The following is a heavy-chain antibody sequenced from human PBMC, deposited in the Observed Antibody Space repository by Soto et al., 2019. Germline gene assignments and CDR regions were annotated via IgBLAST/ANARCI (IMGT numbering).Heavy chain of an antibody. CDR1: GFSLSTSGVG. CDR3: GYCTSGARGSYYYYGVDV. CDR2: IYWEDDK. Sequence: SGPTLVNPTQTLTLTCTFSGFSLSTSGVGVGWIRQPPGKALEWLALIYWEDDKRYSPSLKSRLTITKGTSKNQVVLTMTNVDSVDTATYDLGYCTSGARGSYYYYGVDVWGQGTTVTVSS. J-gene: IGHJ6*02. D-gene: IGHD1-1*01. V-gene: IGHV2-5*02.